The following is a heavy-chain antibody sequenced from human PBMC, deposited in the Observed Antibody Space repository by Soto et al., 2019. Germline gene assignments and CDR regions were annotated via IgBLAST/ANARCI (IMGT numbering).Heavy chain of an antibody. CDR2: INYSGSP. Sequence: PSETLSLTCAVYGGSFSCYYLTWIRQPPRTGLEWIGSINYSGSPYYNPSLKSRVTISVDTSKNQFSLKLSSVTAADTAVYYCASRMSSPLYDYWGEGTLVTVPQ. J-gene: IGHJ4*02. CDR1: GGSFSCYY. D-gene: IGHD3-16*01. CDR3: ASRMSSPLYDY. V-gene: IGHV4-34*01.